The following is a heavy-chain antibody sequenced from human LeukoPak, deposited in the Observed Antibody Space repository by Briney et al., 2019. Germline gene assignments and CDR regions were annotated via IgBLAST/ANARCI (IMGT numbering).Heavy chain of an antibody. CDR1: GFTFSSSA. V-gene: IGHV3-23*01. D-gene: IGHD1-1*01. CDR2: VSGSGGST. Sequence: GGSLRLSCTASGFTFSSSAMSWVRQAPGKGLEWVSGVSGSGGSTYYADSVEGRFTISRDNSKNTLYLQMNSLRAEDTAVYYCAKVPGLSRTGYFDYWGQGTLVTVSS. J-gene: IGHJ4*02. CDR3: AKVPGLSRTGYFDY.